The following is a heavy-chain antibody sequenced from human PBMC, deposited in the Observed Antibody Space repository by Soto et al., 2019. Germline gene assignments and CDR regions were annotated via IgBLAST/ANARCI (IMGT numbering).Heavy chain of an antibody. CDR1: GGTFSSYA. Sequence: QVQLVQSGAEVKKPGSSVKVSCKASGGTFSSYAISWVRQAPGQGLEWMGGIIPIFATADYAPKFQGRVTITADESTSTAYMELSSLRSEDTAVYYCARSITVTVSYYYGMDVWGQGTTVTVSS. J-gene: IGHJ6*02. D-gene: IGHD1-20*01. V-gene: IGHV1-69*12. CDR3: ARSITVTVSYYYGMDV. CDR2: IIPIFATA.